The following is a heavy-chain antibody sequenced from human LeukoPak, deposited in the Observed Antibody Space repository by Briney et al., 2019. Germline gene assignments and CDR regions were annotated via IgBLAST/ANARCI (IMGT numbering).Heavy chain of an antibody. V-gene: IGHV4-39*01. D-gene: IGHD3-22*01. CDR2: IYYSGST. CDR3: ARRGHALTYYYDSSGYSEGDY. Sequence: PSETLSLTCTVSGGSISSSSYYWGWIRQPPGKGLEWIGSIYYSGSTYYNPSLKSRVTISVDTSKNQFSLKLSSVTAADTAVYYCARRGHALTYYYDSSGYSEGDYWGQGTLVTVSS. CDR1: GGSISSSSYY. J-gene: IGHJ4*02.